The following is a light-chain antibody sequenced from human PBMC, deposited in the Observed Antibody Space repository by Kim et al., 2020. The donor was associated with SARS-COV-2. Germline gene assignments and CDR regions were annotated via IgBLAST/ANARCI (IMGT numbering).Light chain of an antibody. Sequence: GKTARITWGGNNIGSKSVHWYQQQPGQAPVLVIYYDSDRPSGIPERFSGSNSGNTATLTISRVEAGDEADYYCQVWDSSSDHPAWVFGGGTQLTVL. CDR3: QVWDSSSDHPAWV. J-gene: IGLJ3*02. CDR2: YDS. CDR1: NIGSKS. V-gene: IGLV3-21*04.